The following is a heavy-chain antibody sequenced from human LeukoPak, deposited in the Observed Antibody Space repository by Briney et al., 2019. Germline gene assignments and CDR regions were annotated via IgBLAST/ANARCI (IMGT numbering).Heavy chain of an antibody. CDR1: GFTFSTYG. V-gene: IGHV3-21*01. CDR2: ISSSSSYI. Sequence: PGGSLRLSCAASGFTFSTYGMHWVRQAPGKGLEWVSSISSSSSYIYYADSVKGRFTISRDNAKNSLYLQMNSLRAEDTAVYYCASSLGVAVAGIDYWGQGTLVTVSS. D-gene: IGHD6-19*01. J-gene: IGHJ4*02. CDR3: ASSLGVAVAGIDY.